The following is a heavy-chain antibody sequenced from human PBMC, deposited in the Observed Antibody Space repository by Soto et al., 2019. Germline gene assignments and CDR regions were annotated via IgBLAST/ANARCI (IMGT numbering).Heavy chain of an antibody. Sequence: QVQLVQSGTEVKKPGASVKVSCKASGYTFTSYGIHWVRQAPGQRLEWMGWINAANGDTKYSPKFQGRVTIHMDTSASTAYMELSSLRSEDTAVYYCVRRHVSATGIDWFDPWGQGTLVTVSS. CDR1: GYTFTSYG. D-gene: IGHD6-13*01. CDR3: VRRHVSATGIDWFDP. J-gene: IGHJ5*02. CDR2: INAANGDT. V-gene: IGHV1-3*01.